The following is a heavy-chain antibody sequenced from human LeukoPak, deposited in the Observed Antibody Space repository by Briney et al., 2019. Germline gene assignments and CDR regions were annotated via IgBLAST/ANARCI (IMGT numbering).Heavy chain of an antibody. J-gene: IGHJ1*01. Sequence: SETLSLTCAVSGYSISSGYYWGWIRPPPGKGLEWIGSIYHSGSTYYNPSLKSRVTISVDTSKNQFSLKLSSVTAADTAVYYCARHGGGGGDDPFQHWGQGTLVTVSS. CDR3: ARHGGGGGDDPFQH. V-gene: IGHV4-38-2*01. D-gene: IGHD2-21*01. CDR1: GYSISSGYY. CDR2: IYHSGST.